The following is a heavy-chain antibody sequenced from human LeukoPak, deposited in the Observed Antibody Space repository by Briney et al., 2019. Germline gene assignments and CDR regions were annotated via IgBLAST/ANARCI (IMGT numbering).Heavy chain of an antibody. D-gene: IGHD2-21*01. CDR1: GGTFSSYA. V-gene: IGHV1-69*04. J-gene: IGHJ5*02. Sequence: GASVKVSCKASGGTFSSYAISWVRQAPGQGLEWMGRIIPILGIANYAQKFQGRVTITADKSTSTAYMELRSLRSDDTAVYYCARDPVMGKFDPWGQGTLVTVSS. CDR2: IIPILGIA. CDR3: ARDPVMGKFDP.